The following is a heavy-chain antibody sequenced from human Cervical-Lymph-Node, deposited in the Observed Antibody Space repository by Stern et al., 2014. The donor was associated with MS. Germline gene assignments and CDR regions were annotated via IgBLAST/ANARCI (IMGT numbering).Heavy chain of an antibody. CDR1: GYSFTGHY. Sequence: VQLEESGAEVKKPGASVKVSCKASGYSFTGHYIHWVRQAPGQGLEWMGWINPNGGDTKYAQKFHGRVTMARDTSTFTAYMDLTSLRSDDTAVYYCVRRGSGWSGYGGQIKYRGMDVWGQGTTVTVSS. CDR2: INPNGGDT. CDR3: VRRGSGWSGYGGQIKYRGMDV. D-gene: IGHD6-19*01. J-gene: IGHJ6*02. V-gene: IGHV1-2*02.